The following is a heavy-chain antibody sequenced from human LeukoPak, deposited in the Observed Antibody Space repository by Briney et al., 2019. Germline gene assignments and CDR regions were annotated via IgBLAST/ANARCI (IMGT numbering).Heavy chain of an antibody. Sequence: SETLPLTCTVSGGSVSSGSYYWSWIRQPSGKGLEWIGYIYYSGSTYYNPSLKSRVTISVDTSKNQFSLKLSSVTAADTAVYYCARDHMAGAVLYWGQGSLVTVSS. J-gene: IGHJ4*02. CDR3: ARDHMAGAVLY. CDR1: GGSVSSGSYY. CDR2: IYYSGST. V-gene: IGHV4-30-4*08. D-gene: IGHD6-19*01.